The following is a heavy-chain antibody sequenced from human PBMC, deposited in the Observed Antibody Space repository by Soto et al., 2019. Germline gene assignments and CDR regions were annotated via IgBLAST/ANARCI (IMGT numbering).Heavy chain of an antibody. CDR2: IKSKTDGGTT. CDR1: GFTFSNAW. V-gene: IGHV3-15*07. J-gene: IGHJ4*02. D-gene: IGHD4-17*01. Sequence: GGSLRLSCAASGFTFSNAWMNWVRQALGKGLEWVGRIKSKTDGGTTDYAAPVKGRFTISRDDSKNTLYLQMNSLKTEDTAVYYCTNPYSPNTDYGDYEPAFGYWGQGTLVTVSS. CDR3: TNPYSPNTDYGDYEPAFGY.